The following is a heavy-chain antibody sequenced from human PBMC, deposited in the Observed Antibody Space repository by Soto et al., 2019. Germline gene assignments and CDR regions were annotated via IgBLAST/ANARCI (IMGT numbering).Heavy chain of an antibody. V-gene: IGHV4-31*03. CDR2: IYHTGAT. CDR3: AREGNFYDGSAYPGGFDY. D-gene: IGHD3-22*01. Sequence: SETLSLTCTVSGGSIRWGGFYWTWVRLHPGKGLEWIGYIYHTGATYYNPSLKSRVAISGDTSKNQFSLRLGSVTAADTAVYYCAREGNFYDGSAYPGGFDYWGQGTLVTVSS. CDR1: GGSIRWGGFY. J-gene: IGHJ4*02.